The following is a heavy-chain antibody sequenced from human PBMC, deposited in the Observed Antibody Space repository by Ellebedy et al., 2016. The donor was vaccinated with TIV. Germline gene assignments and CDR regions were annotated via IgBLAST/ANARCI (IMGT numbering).Heavy chain of an antibody. CDR1: GFTFSRFC. D-gene: IGHD2-8*01. V-gene: IGHV3-48*02. J-gene: IGHJ4*02. CDR2: ISDSSLST. CDR3: ARDVGTDTYDN. Sequence: GESLKISCAASGFTFSRFCMDWVRQAPGKGLEWISYISDSSLSTNYADSVKGRFTVSRDNAKNALYLQMNSLRDEDTAVYYCARDVGTDTYDNWGQGTLVTVPS.